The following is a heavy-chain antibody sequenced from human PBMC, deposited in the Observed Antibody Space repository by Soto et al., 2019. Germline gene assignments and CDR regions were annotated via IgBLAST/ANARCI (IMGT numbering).Heavy chain of an antibody. CDR3: ARINIAEADLWYFDL. D-gene: IGHD6-19*01. Sequence: PSETLSLTCTVSGGSISSSSYYWGWIRQPPGMGLEWIGSIYYSGSTYYNPSLKSRVTISVDTSKNQFSLKLSSVTAADTAVYYCARINIAEADLWYFDLWGRGTLGTVS. CDR2: IYYSGST. CDR1: GGSISSSSYY. J-gene: IGHJ2*01. V-gene: IGHV4-39*01.